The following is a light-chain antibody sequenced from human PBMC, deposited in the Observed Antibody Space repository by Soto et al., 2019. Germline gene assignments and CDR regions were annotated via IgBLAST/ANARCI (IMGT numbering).Light chain of an antibody. CDR2: AAS. CDR3: QQYDNWPSMYT. V-gene: IGKV1-27*01. CDR1: QDIGNF. Sequence: ILMTQSPSSLSAFVGDRVTITCRASQDIGNFLAWYQQKPGKVPKLLIYAASTLQSGVPSRFSGSGSGTDFTLTISSLQPEDVATYYCQQYDNWPSMYTFGQGTKLEIK. J-gene: IGKJ2*01.